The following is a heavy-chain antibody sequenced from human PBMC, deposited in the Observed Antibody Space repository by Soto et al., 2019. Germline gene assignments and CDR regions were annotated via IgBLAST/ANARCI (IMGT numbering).Heavy chain of an antibody. D-gene: IGHD1-26*01. Sequence: EVQLLESGGGLVQPGGSLRLSCAASGFTFSSYAMSWVRQAPGKGLEWVSAISGRGGSTYYADSVKGRFTISRDNSKNTLYLQMNSLRAEDTAVYYCAKPKVGATSFFDYWGQGTLVTVSS. CDR1: GFTFSSYA. CDR2: ISGRGGST. J-gene: IGHJ4*02. CDR3: AKPKVGATSFFDY. V-gene: IGHV3-23*01.